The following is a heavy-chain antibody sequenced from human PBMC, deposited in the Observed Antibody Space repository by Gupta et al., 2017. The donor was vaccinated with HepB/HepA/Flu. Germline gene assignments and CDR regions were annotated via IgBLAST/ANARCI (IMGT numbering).Heavy chain of an antibody. CDR3: AKDARRLLWFGELPED. Sequence: QVQLVESGGGVVQPGRSLRLSCAASGFTSSSYGMHWVRQAPGKGLEWVAVISYDGSNKYYADSVKGRFTISRDNSKNTLYLQMNSLRAEDTAVYYCAKDARRLLWFGELPEDWGQGTLVTVSS. D-gene: IGHD3-10*01. CDR2: ISYDGSNK. CDR1: GFTSSSYG. V-gene: IGHV3-30*18. J-gene: IGHJ4*02.